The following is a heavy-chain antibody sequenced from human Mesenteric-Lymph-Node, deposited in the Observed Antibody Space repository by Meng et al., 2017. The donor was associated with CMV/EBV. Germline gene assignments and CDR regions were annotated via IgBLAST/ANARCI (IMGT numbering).Heavy chain of an antibody. V-gene: IGHV4-34*01. CDR3: ARGLRGRQDIVVVFGELPPSGSYYFDY. J-gene: IGHJ4*02. D-gene: IGHD2-2*01. CDR2: INHRGST. Sequence: WIRQTPGKGLEWIGEINHRGSTNYNRSIKSGSSMSVDASKNQFSLKLSSVTAADTAVYVCARGLRGRQDIVVVFGELPPSGSYYFDYWGQGTLVTVSS.